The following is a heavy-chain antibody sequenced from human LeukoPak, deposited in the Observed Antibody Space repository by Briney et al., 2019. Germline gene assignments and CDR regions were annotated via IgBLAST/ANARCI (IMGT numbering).Heavy chain of an antibody. V-gene: IGHV3-20*04. CDR2: INWNNGKT. CDR1: GFTFDDYG. J-gene: IGHJ4*02. Sequence: GGSLRLSCAASGFTFDDYGMSWVRQVPGKGLEWVAGINWNNGKTNYADSVKGRFTISRDNAKNSLYLQMNSLRDEDTALYYCERPRDLCSSSSCPSFDYWGQGTLVTVSS. CDR3: ERPRDLCSSSSCPSFDY. D-gene: IGHD2-15*01.